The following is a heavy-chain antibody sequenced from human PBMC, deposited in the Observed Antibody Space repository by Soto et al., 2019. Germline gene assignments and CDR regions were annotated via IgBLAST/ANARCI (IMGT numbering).Heavy chain of an antibody. V-gene: IGHV3-23*01. CDR1: GFTFSNYA. CDR2: ISSSGDDT. CDR3: AKDPTTMTRGYFDY. J-gene: IGHJ4*02. D-gene: IGHD4-17*01. Sequence: GGSLRLSCEASGFTFSNYAMTWVRQAPGKGLEWVSIISSSGDDTYYADSVKGRFTISRDNSMNTLFLQMNSLRAEDTAVYYCAKDPTTMTRGYFDYWGQGTLVTVSS.